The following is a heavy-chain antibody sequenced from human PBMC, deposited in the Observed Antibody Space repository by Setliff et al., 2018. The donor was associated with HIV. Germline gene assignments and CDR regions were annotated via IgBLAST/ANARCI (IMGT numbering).Heavy chain of an antibody. V-gene: IGHV4-59*01. CDR3: ARAEGDAYNSLPYFDS. CDR2: VYSTGSI. D-gene: IGHD1-1*01. Sequence: PSETLSLTCTVSGGSMSRFYWTWIRQPPGKGLEWTGFVYSTGSINYSPSFRGRLTISLDTSENQFSLHLTSVTAADTAVYYCARAEGDAYNSLPYFDSWGPGALVTV. CDR1: GGSMSRFY. J-gene: IGHJ4*02.